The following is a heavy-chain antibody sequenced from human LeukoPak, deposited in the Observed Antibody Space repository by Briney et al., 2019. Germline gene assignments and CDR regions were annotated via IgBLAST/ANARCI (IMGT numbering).Heavy chain of an antibody. J-gene: IGHJ4*02. D-gene: IGHD4-23*01. CDR1: GGSFSSYA. Sequence: ASVKVSCKATGGSFSSYAITWVRQAPGQGLEWMGGIIPMFGTPNYAQKFRGRVTITADESTSTAYMELSSLRSEGTAVYYCATGDYGGNSWGPHKYYFDYWGQGTLITVSS. V-gene: IGHV1-69*13. CDR3: ATGDYGGNSWGPHKYYFDY. CDR2: IIPMFGTP.